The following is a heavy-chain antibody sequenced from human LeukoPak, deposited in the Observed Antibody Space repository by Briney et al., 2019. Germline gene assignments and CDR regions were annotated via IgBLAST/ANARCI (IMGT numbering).Heavy chain of an antibody. CDR2: ISYDGSNK. D-gene: IGHD5-24*01. Sequence: GGSLRLSCAASGFTFSSYGMHWVRQAPGKGLEWVAVISYDGSNKYYADSVKGRFTISRDNAKNTLYLQMNSLRAEDTAVYYCARGRYYFDYWGQGTLVTVSS. CDR3: ARGRYYFDY. V-gene: IGHV3-30*03. J-gene: IGHJ4*02. CDR1: GFTFSSYG.